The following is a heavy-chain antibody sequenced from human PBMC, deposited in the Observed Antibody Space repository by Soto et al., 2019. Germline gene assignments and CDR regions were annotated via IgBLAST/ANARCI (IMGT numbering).Heavy chain of an antibody. J-gene: IGHJ5*02. CDR3: ARVSVYGLGYCSSTSCPGWFDP. V-gene: IGHV1-2*02. CDR1: GYTFTGYY. Sequence: ASVKVSCKASGYTFTGYYMHWVRQAPGQGLEWMGWINPNSGGTNYAQKFQGRVTMTRDTSISTAYMELSRLRSDDTAVYYCARVSVYGLGYCSSTSCPGWFDPWGQGTRVTVSS. D-gene: IGHD2-2*01. CDR2: INPNSGGT.